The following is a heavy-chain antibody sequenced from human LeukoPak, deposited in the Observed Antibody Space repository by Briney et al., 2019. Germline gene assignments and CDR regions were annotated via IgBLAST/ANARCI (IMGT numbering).Heavy chain of an antibody. V-gene: IGHV3-11*01. J-gene: IGHJ4*02. CDR1: GFTFSDYY. CDR3: ARVILGTYGLDY. D-gene: IGHD3-10*01. Sequence: GGSLRLSCAASGFTFSDYYMSWIHQSPGKGLEWVSYIASGAGAISYADSVKGRFTISRDNAKDSLYLQMDSLRADDTAIYYCARVILGTYGLDYWGQGTLVTVSS. CDR2: IASGAGAI.